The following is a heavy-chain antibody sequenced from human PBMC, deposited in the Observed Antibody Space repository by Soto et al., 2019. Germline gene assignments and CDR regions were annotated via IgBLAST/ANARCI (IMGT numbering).Heavy chain of an antibody. D-gene: IGHD2-2*01. CDR3: AKALGRDIVVVPAVRLHYFDY. Sequence: GGSLRLSCAASGFTFSSYSMNWVRQAPGKGLEWVSSISSSSSYIYYADSVKGRFTISRDNAKNSLYLQMNSLRAEDTAVYYCAKALGRDIVVVPAVRLHYFDYWGQGTLVTVSS. CDR2: ISSSSSYI. V-gene: IGHV3-21*01. CDR1: GFTFSSYS. J-gene: IGHJ4*02.